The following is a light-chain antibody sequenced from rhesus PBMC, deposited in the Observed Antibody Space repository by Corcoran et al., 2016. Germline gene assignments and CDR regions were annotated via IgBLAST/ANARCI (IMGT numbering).Light chain of an antibody. CDR1: QGISSY. CDR2: ATS. CDR3: LQHASYPWT. V-gene: IGKV1-28*01. J-gene: IGKJ1*01. Sequence: DIQMTQSPSSLSASVGDTVTITCRASQGISSYLIWVQQKPGQAPKLLIYATSTLESGVPSRFSGSGSGTEFPLTLSSLQPEVFALYYCLQHASYPWTFGQGTRVEIK.